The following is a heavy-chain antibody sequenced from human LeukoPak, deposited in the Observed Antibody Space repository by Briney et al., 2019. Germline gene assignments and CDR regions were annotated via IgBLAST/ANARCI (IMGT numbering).Heavy chain of an antibody. CDR1: GGTLSSYA. CDR3: ARTITWEDHDAFDI. J-gene: IGHJ3*02. Sequence: ASVKVSSKASGGTLSSYAISWVRQAPGQGLEWMGRIIPIFGTANYAQKFQGRVTITTDESTSTAYMELRSLRSDDTAVYYCARTITWEDHDAFDIWGQGTMVTVSS. V-gene: IGHV1-69*05. D-gene: IGHD1-26*01. CDR2: IIPIFGTA.